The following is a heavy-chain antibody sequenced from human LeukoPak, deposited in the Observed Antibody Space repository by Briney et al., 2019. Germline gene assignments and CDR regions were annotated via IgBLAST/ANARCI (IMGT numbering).Heavy chain of an antibody. Sequence: PGGSLRLSCAASGFTVSYNYMSWVRQAPGKGLEWVSVIYSDDSTHYADSVKGRFTISRDNSKNTVYLQMNSLRVEDTAVYYCARVQGSGQPRWYWGPGSLVTVSS. CDR2: IYSDDST. V-gene: IGHV3-66*01. D-gene: IGHD2-15*01. CDR3: ARVQGSGQPRWY. CDR1: GFTVSYNY. J-gene: IGHJ4*02.